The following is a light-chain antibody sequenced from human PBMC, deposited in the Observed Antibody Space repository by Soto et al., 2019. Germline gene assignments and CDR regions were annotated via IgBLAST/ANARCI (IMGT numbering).Light chain of an antibody. CDR3: QQRSSLPLT. Sequence: EIVLTQSPATLSLSPGETATLSCRASQSVSSSLAWYQQKPGQTPRLLIYDASNRATGIPARFSGSGSGTDFALTVSSLEPEEFAVYYCQQRSSLPLTFGGGTKVEIK. CDR1: QSVSSS. V-gene: IGKV3-11*01. CDR2: DAS. J-gene: IGKJ4*01.